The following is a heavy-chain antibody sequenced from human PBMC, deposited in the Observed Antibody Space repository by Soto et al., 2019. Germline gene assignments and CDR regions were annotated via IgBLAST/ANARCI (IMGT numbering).Heavy chain of an antibody. Sequence: ASVKVSCKASGYTFTSYDINWVRQATGQGLEWMGWMNPNSGNTGYAQKFQGRVTMTRNTSISTAYMELSSLRSEDTAVYYCAVGLRYFDWLFSNWFDPWGQGTLVTVSS. CDR3: AVGLRYFDWLFSNWFDP. CDR1: GYTFTSYD. J-gene: IGHJ5*02. CDR2: MNPNSGNT. D-gene: IGHD3-9*01. V-gene: IGHV1-8*01.